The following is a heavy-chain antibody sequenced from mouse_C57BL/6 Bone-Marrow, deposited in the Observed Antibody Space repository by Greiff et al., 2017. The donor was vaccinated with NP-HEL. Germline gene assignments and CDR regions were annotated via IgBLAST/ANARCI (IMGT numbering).Heavy chain of an antibody. CDR2: ISDGGSYT. Sequence: DVMLVESGGGLVKPGGSLKLSCAASGFTFSSYAMSWVRQTPEKRLEWVATISDGGSYTYYPDDVKGRFTISRDNAKNNLYLQMSHLKSEDTAMYYCARDPFYYGSPFAYWGQGTLVTVSA. D-gene: IGHD1-1*01. CDR1: GFTFSSYA. CDR3: ARDPFYYGSPFAY. V-gene: IGHV5-4*01. J-gene: IGHJ3*01.